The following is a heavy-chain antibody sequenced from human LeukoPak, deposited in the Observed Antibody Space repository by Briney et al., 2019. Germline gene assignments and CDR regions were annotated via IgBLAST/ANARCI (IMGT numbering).Heavy chain of an antibody. CDR2: IYHSGST. Sequence: SETLSLTCTVSGGSISSYFWNWIRQPPGKRLEWIGYIYHSGSTNYNPSLKSRVTISVDKSKNQFSLKLTSVTAADTAVYYCASHSGGYAYWGQGTLVTVSS. CDR1: GGSISSYF. CDR3: ASHSGGYAY. D-gene: IGHD5-12*01. J-gene: IGHJ4*02. V-gene: IGHV4-59*01.